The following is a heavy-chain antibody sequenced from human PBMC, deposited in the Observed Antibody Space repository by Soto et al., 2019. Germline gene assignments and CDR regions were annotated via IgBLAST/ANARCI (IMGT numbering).Heavy chain of an antibody. CDR1: GGSISSSSYY. CDR2: IYYSRST. D-gene: IGHD6-19*01. Sequence: SETLSLTCTVSGGSISSSSYYWGWIRQPPGKGLEWIGSIYYSRSTYYNPSLKSRVTISVDTSKNQFSLKLSSVTAADTAVYYCATSIAVAGKSSSYGMDVWCPGTTGTVSS. J-gene: IGHJ6*02. CDR3: ATSIAVAGKSSSYGMDV. V-gene: IGHV4-39*01.